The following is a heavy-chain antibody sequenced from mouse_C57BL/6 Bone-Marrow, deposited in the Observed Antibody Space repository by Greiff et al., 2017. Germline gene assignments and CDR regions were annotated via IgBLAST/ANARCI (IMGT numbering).Heavy chain of an antibody. CDR2: ISDGGSYT. V-gene: IGHV5-4*01. CDR3: AREWITTVVSFDY. D-gene: IGHD1-1*01. J-gene: IGHJ2*01. CDR1: GFTFSSYA. Sequence: EVQRVESGGGLVKPGGSLKLSCAASGFTFSSYAMSWVRQTPEKRLEWVATISDGGSYTYYQDNVKGRFTISRDNAKNNLYLQMSHLKSEDTAMYYCAREWITTVVSFDYWGQGTTLTVSS.